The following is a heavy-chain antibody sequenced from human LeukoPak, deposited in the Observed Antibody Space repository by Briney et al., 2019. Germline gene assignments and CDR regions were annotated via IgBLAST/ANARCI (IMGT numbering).Heavy chain of an antibody. Sequence: SETLSLTCTVSGASLRSYYWSWIRQAPGKGLEWVGFVCYSGYTSCSPSLKSRVAISVDTSKSQFSLRLTSMTAADTAIYYCARGRNDNGGMFFDSWAQGTLVTVSS. CDR1: GASLRSYY. D-gene: IGHD4-23*01. CDR2: VCYSGYT. J-gene: IGHJ4*02. V-gene: IGHV4-59*01. CDR3: ARGRNDNGGMFFDS.